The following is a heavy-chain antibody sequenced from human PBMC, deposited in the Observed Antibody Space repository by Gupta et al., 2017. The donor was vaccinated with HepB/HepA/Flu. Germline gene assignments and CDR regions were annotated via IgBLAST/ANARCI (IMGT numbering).Heavy chain of an antibody. CDR3: AKDISFGSVGAPFDY. Sequence: EVQLLESGGGLVQPGGSLRLSCAASGFPFTRYAMSWVRQAPGKGLEWVSAISGSGGSTYYADSVKGRFTISRDNSKNTLYLQMNSLRAEDTAVYYCAKDISFGSVGAPFDYWGQGTLVTVSS. V-gene: IGHV3-23*01. CDR1: GFPFTRYA. J-gene: IGHJ4*02. CDR2: ISGSGGST. D-gene: IGHD1-26*01.